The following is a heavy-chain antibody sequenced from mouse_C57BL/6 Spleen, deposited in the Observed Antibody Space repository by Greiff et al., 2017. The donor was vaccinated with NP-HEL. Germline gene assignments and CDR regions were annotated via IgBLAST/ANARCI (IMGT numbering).Heavy chain of an antibody. CDR2: IYPGSGST. V-gene: IGHV1-55*01. Sequence: QVQLQQPGAELVKPGASVKMSCKASGYTFTSYWITWVKQRPGQGLEWIGDIYPGSGSTNYNEKFKSKATLTVDTSSSTAYMQLSSLTSEDSAVYYGARGGYGSSYKAWFAYWGQGTLVTVSA. D-gene: IGHD1-1*01. J-gene: IGHJ3*01. CDR3: ARGGYGSSYKAWFAY. CDR1: GYTFTSYW.